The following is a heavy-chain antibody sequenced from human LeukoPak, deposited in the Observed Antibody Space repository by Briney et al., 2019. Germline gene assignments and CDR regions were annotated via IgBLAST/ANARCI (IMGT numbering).Heavy chain of an antibody. D-gene: IGHD1-14*01. V-gene: IGHV3-30-3*01. CDR1: GFTFSSYA. CDR2: ISYDGSNK. Sequence: GGSLRLSCAASGFTFSSYAMHWVRQAPGKGLEWVAVISYDGSNKYYADSVKGRFTISRDNSKNTLYLQMNSLRAEDTAVYYCARSYVYYYFDHWGQGTLVTVSS. J-gene: IGHJ4*02. CDR3: ARSYVYYYFDH.